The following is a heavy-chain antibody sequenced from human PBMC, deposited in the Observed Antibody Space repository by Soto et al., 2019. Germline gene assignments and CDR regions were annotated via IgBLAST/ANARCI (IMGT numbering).Heavy chain of an antibody. CDR3: ARRGGARRLLI. V-gene: IGHV1-69*13. CDR2: IIPIFGTA. Sequence: ASVKVSCKASGGAFSSYAISWVRQAPGQGLEWMGGIIPIFGTANYAQKFQGRVTITADESTSTAYMELSSLRSEDTAVYYCARRGGARRLLIWGQGTMVTVSS. D-gene: IGHD6-25*01. J-gene: IGHJ3*02. CDR1: GGAFSSYA.